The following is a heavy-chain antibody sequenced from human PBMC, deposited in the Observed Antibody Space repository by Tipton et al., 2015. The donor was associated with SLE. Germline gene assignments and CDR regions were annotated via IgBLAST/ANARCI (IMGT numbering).Heavy chain of an antibody. V-gene: IGHV3-48*03. D-gene: IGHD3-3*01. CDR2: ISSSGSII. CDR1: GFTFSSYE. J-gene: IGHJ3*02. CDR3: ARAYDFWSGSYDAFDI. Sequence: GSLRLTCAASGFTFSSYEMNLVRQAPGKGLEWVSYISSSGSIIYYADSVKGRFTISRANANNSLYLQMNSLRAEDTAVYYCARAYDFWSGSYDAFDIWGQGAMVTVSS.